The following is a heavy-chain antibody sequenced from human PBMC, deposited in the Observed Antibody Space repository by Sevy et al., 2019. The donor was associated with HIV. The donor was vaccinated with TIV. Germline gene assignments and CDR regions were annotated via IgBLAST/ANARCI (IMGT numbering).Heavy chain of an antibody. D-gene: IGHD3-22*01. CDR3: ARDRYYDASGYYYYYYGMDV. Sequence: GGSLRLSCAASGLSVSDNYMNWVRQAPGKGLELVSVIYSDGRTYYADSVKGRFTISRDNSKNTLYLHMNNLRPEDTAVYYCARDRYYDASGYYYYYYGMDVWGRRTTVTVSS. CDR1: GLSVSDNY. J-gene: IGHJ6*02. V-gene: IGHV3-66*01. CDR2: IYSDGRT.